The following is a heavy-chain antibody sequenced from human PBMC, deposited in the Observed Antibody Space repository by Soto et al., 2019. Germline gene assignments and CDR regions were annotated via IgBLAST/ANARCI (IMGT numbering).Heavy chain of an antibody. CDR2: VSQSGAVI. V-gene: IGHV3-23*02. CDR1: GFHLRSYA. D-gene: IGHD1-26*01. Sequence: GGSLSLSCAASGFHLRSYAMSWVRQAPGKGLEWVSSVSQSGAVIYYGDAVKGRFSVSRDNSQNTLYLQMSSLRAEDTAIYFCARVGSGSNSDYWGQGTLVTVSS. J-gene: IGHJ4*02. CDR3: ARVGSGSNSDY.